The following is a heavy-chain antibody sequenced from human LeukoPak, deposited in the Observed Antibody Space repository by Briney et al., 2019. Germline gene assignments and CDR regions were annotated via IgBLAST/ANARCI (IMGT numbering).Heavy chain of an antibody. V-gene: IGHV1-18*04. CDR3: ARDATYSSSWRKYYYYYMDV. D-gene: IGHD6-13*01. CDR1: GYTFTGYY. J-gene: IGHJ6*03. Sequence: ASVKVSCKASGYTFTGYYMHWVRQAPGQGLEWMGWISAYNGNTNYAQKLQGRVTMTTDTSTSTAYMELRSLRSDDTAVYYCARDATYSSSWRKYYYYYMDVWGKGTTVTVSS. CDR2: ISAYNGNT.